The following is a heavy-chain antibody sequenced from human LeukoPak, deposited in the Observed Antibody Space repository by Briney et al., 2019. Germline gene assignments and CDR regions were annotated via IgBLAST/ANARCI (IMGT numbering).Heavy chain of an antibody. V-gene: IGHV3-23*01. Sequence: GGSLRLSCAASGFTFNNAWMSWVRQAPGKGLEWVSAISGSGGSTYYADSVKGRFTISRDNSKNTLYLQMNSLRAEDTAVYYCARSLFLRKVATMISPLYYYYGMDVWGQGTTVTVSS. D-gene: IGHD5-12*01. CDR1: GFTFNNAW. CDR3: ARSLFLRKVATMISPLYYYYGMDV. J-gene: IGHJ6*02. CDR2: ISGSGGST.